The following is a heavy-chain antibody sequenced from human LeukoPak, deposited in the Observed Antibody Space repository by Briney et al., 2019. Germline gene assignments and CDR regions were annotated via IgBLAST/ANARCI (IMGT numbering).Heavy chain of an antibody. V-gene: IGHV4-34*01. D-gene: IGHD2-8*01. CDR3: ASNVLMVYALDY. J-gene: IGHJ4*02. Sequence: SETLSLTCAVYGGSFSGYYWSWIRQPPGEGLEWIGEINHSGSTNYNPSLKSRVTISVDTSKNQFSLKLSSVTAADTAVYYCASNVLMVYALDYWGQRTLVTVSS. CDR1: GGSFSGYY. CDR2: INHSGST.